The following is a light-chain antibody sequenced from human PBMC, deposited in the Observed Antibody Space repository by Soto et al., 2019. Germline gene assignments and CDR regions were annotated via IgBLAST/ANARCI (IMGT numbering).Light chain of an antibody. J-gene: IGLJ1*01. CDR1: SSDVGGYNY. Sequence: QSVLTQPASVSGSPGQSITISCTGTSSDVGGYNYVSWYQQHPGKAPKLMIYDVSNRPSGVSNRFSGSKSGNTASLTISGLQAEDEADYYCSSYTSRSIPQGVFGTGTKVTVL. CDR2: DVS. CDR3: SSYTSRSIPQGV. V-gene: IGLV2-14*01.